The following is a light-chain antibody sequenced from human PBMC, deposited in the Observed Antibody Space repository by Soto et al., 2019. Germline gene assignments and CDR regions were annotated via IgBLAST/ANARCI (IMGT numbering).Light chain of an antibody. Sequence: DIQMTQSPSTLSASVGDRVTITCRASQSVSGWLAWYQQKPGEAPKLLIYAASTLQSGVPSRFSGSGSGTDFTLTISCLQSEDFATYYCQQYYSYPLTFGGGTKVDIK. CDR2: AAS. CDR1: QSVSGW. V-gene: IGKV1-5*01. J-gene: IGKJ4*01. CDR3: QQYYSYPLT.